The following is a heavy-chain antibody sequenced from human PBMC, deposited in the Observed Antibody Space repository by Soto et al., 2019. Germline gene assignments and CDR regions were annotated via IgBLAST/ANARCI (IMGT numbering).Heavy chain of an antibody. J-gene: IGHJ6*03. CDR2: IYYSGST. Sequence: SETLSLTCTVSGGSISSYYWSWIRQPPGKGLEWIGYIYYSGSTNYNPSLKSRVTISVDTSKNQFSLKLSSVTAADTAVYYCARHPRDQRGFYYYYYMDVWGKGTTVTVSS. D-gene: IGHD3-10*01. V-gene: IGHV4-59*08. CDR1: GGSISSYY. CDR3: ARHPRDQRGFYYYYYMDV.